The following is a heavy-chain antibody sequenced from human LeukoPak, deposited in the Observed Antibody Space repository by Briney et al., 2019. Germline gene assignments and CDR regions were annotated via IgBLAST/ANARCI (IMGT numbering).Heavy chain of an antibody. CDR3: TFHQYYYYYYMDV. J-gene: IGHJ6*03. CDR1: GGTFSNYA. V-gene: IGHV1-69*06. D-gene: IGHD2/OR15-2a*01. Sequence: SVKVSCKASGGTFSNYAISWVRQAPGQGLEWMGGIIPIFGTGNYAQKFQGRVTITADKSTSTAYMEMSSLRSEDTAVYYCTFHQYYYYYYMDVWGKGTTVTVSS. CDR2: IIPIFGTG.